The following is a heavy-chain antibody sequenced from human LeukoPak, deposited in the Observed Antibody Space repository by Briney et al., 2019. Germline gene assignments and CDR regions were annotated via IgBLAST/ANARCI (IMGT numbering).Heavy chain of an antibody. Sequence: ASVKVSCKTSRYSFTIYNLHWVRQAPGQRLERMGIIKPSGGDTNYAQKFQGRVTMTKDTSTTPVYMELSSLKSEDTAVYYCVRVRDGYNDAYDIWGQGTMVTVTS. CDR1: RYSFTIYN. V-gene: IGHV1-46*01. CDR3: VRVRDGYNDAYDI. CDR2: IKPSGGDT. J-gene: IGHJ3*02. D-gene: IGHD5-24*01.